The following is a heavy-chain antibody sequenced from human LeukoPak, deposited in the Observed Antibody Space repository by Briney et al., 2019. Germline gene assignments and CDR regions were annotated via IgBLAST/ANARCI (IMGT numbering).Heavy chain of an antibody. CDR3: ASFPPLRVNDYVWWYYYGMDV. CDR1: GYTFTSYD. Sequence: ASVKVSCKASGYTFTSYDINWVRQATGQGLEWMGWMNPNSGNTGYAQKFQGRVTMTRNTSISTAYMELSSLRSEDTAVYYCASFPPLRVNDYVWWYYYGMDVWGQGTTVTVSS. CDR2: MNPNSGNT. J-gene: IGHJ6*02. D-gene: IGHD3-16*01. V-gene: IGHV1-8*01.